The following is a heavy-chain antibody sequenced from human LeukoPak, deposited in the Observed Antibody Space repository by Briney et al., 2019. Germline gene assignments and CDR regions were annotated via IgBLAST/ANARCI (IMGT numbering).Heavy chain of an antibody. CDR2: IKQDGSEK. D-gene: IGHD6-19*01. V-gene: IGHV3-7*01. CDR3: ARAGSGWGIDYYFDY. CDR1: GFTFSSYW. J-gene: IGHJ4*02. Sequence: PGGSLRLSCAASGFTFSSYWMSWVRQAPGKGLEWVANIKQDGSEKYFVDSVKGRFTISRDNAKNSLYLQMNSLRAEDTAVYYCARAGSGWGIDYYFDYWGQGTLVTVSS.